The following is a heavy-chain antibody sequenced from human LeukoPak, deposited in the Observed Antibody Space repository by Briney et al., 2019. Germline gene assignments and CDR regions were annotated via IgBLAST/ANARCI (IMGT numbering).Heavy chain of an antibody. J-gene: IGHJ6*03. Sequence: ASVKVSCKASGYTFTSYDINWVRQATGQGLEWMGWMNPNSGNTGYAQKFQGRVTMTRNTSISTAYMELSSLRSEDTAVYYCARGLKMATITRRYYYMDVWGKGTTVTISS. CDR3: ARGLKMATITRRYYYMDV. V-gene: IGHV1-8*01. D-gene: IGHD5-24*01. CDR1: GYTFTSYD. CDR2: MNPNSGNT.